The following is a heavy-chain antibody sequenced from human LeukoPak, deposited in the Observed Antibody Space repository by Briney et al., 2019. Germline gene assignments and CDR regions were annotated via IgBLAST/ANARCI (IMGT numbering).Heavy chain of an antibody. CDR3: ATDFNDYGDYGPHWYFDL. Sequence: EASVKVSCKVSGYTLTALSMHWVRQAPGKGLEWMGGFDPEDGETIYAQKFQGRVTMTEDTSTVTAYMELSSLRSEDTAVYYCATDFNDYGDYGPHWYFDLWGRGTLVTVSS. J-gene: IGHJ2*01. V-gene: IGHV1-24*01. CDR2: FDPEDGET. CDR1: GYTLTALS. D-gene: IGHD4-17*01.